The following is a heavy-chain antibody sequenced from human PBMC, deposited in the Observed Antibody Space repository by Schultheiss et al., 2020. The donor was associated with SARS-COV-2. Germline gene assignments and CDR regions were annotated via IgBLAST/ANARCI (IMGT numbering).Heavy chain of an antibody. CDR3: AREPLDYSNNYYYYGMDV. J-gene: IGHJ6*02. Sequence: ETLSLTCAVYGGSFSGYYWSWIRQPPGKGLEWVSSISSSSSYIYYADSVKGRFTISRDNAKNSLYLQMNSLRAEDTAVYYCAREPLDYSNNYYYYGMDVWGQGTTVTVSS. CDR2: ISSSSSYI. V-gene: IGHV3-21*01. CDR1: GGSFSGYY. D-gene: IGHD4-11*01.